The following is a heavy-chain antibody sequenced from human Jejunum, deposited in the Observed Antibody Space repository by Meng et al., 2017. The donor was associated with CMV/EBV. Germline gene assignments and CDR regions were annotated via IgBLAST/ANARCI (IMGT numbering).Heavy chain of an antibody. J-gene: IGHJ4*02. CDR2: LNPFGSGI. V-gene: IGHV3-74*01. CDR3: ARYRSTTESGVGLDS. Sequence: FTFSEYWMHWVRQVPGKGLVWVSRLNPFGSGISYADSVKGRFTISRDNAGNTLYLQMNGLRADDTAIYYCARYRSTTESGVGLDSWGQGTLVTVSS. D-gene: IGHD1-1*01. CDR1: FTFSEYW.